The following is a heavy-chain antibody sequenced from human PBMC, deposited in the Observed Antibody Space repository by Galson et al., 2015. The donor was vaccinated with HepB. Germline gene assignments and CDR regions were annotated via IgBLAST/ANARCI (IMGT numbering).Heavy chain of an antibody. CDR1: GYTFTSYY. D-gene: IGHD2-2*02. CDR3: ARGGARLGYCSSTSCYSYAFDI. V-gene: IGHV1-46*01. CDR2: INPSGGST. J-gene: IGHJ3*02. Sequence: SVKVSCKASGYTFTSYYMHWVRQAPGQGLEWMGIINPSGGSTSYAQKFQGRVTMTRDTSTSTVYMELSSLRSEDTAVYYCARGGARLGYCSSTSCYSYAFDIWGQGTMVTVSS.